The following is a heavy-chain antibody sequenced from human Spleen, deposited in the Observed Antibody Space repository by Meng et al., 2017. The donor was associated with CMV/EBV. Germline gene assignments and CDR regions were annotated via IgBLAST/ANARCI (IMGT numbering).Heavy chain of an antibody. Sequence: QVQLGQSGAEVKKPGASVKVSCKASGYTFTSYGITWVRQAPGQGLEWMGWISAYNGNKHYAQKFQGRVTMTTDTSTSTAYMELRSLRADDTAVYYCARDSYTSLDYWGQGILVTVSS. J-gene: IGHJ4*02. CDR2: ISAYNGNK. CDR1: GYTFTSYG. CDR3: ARDSYTSLDY. D-gene: IGHD3-16*01. V-gene: IGHV1-18*01.